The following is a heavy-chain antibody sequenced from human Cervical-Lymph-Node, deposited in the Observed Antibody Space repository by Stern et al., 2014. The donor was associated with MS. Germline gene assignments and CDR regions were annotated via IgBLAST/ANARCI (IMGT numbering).Heavy chain of an antibody. Sequence: QVQLVESGPGLVKPSETVSLTCTVSGGYMSSKYWNWIRQPPGKGLEWIGYIYSDGSTNYNPSLKSRVIISLDTSTTQFSLSLTSVTAADTAVYYCARVTGRGTRQNWFDSWGQGTLVTVSS. CDR2: IYSDGST. CDR3: ARVTGRGTRQNWFDS. V-gene: IGHV4-59*01. J-gene: IGHJ5*01. D-gene: IGHD1-26*01. CDR1: GGYMSSKY.